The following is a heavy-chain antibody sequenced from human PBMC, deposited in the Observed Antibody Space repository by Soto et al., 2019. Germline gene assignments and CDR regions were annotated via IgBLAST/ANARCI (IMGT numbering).Heavy chain of an antibody. CDR3: ARHGGQYCSSTSCYYYYYGMDV. D-gene: IGHD2-2*01. J-gene: IGHJ6*02. CDR2: IYPGDSDT. V-gene: IGHV5-51*01. Sequence: GESLKISCKGSGYSFTSYWIGWVRQMPGKGLEWMGIIYPGDSDTRYSPSFQGQVTISADKSISTAYLQWSSLKASDTAMYYCARHGGQYCSSTSCYYYYYGMDVWGQGTTVTVSS. CDR1: GYSFTSYW.